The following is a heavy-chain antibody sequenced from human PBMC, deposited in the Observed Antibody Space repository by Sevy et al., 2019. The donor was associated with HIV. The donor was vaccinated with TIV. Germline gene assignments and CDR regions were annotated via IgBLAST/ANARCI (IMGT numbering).Heavy chain of an antibody. V-gene: IGHV3-21*01. CDR1: GFTFSSYS. J-gene: IGHJ4*02. D-gene: IGHD3-3*01. CDR3: ARGQTIFGVVKWGFDY. Sequence: GGSLRLSCAASGFTFSSYSMNWVRQAPGKGLEWVSSISSSSYIYYADSVKGRFTISRDNAKNSLYLQMNSLRAEDTAVYYCARGQTIFGVVKWGFDYWGQGTLVTVSS. CDR2: ISSSSYI.